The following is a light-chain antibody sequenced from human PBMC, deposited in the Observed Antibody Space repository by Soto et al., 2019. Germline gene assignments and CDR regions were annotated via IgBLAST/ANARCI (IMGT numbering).Light chain of an antibody. V-gene: IGKV3-20*01. CDR2: GAS. J-gene: IGKJ3*01. CDR1: QSVSRSY. Sequence: EMVLTQSPGTLSLSPGERATLSCRASQSVSRSYLAWYQQKPGQAPRLLIYGASSRATGIPGRFSGSGSGTDFHLTISKLEPEDFAVYYCQQYGRSPFTFGPGTKVDIK. CDR3: QQYGRSPFT.